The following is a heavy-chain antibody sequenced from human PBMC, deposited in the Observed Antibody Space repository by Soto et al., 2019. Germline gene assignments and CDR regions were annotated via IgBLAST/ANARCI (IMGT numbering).Heavy chain of an antibody. Sequence: SETLSLTCAVSGVSISSGGYSWSWIRQPPGKGLEWVGYIYHSGSTYYNPSLKSRVTISVDRSKNQFSLKLSSVTAADTAVYYCARVSAYDLWRGYPDYWGQGTLVTVSS. D-gene: IGHD3-3*01. J-gene: IGHJ4*02. V-gene: IGHV4-30-2*01. CDR3: ARVSAYDLWRGYPDY. CDR2: IYHSGST. CDR1: GVSISSGGYS.